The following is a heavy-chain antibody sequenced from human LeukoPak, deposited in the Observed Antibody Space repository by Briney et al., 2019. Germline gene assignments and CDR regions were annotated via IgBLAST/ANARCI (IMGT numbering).Heavy chain of an antibody. D-gene: IGHD4-17*01. V-gene: IGHV3-30*02. J-gene: IGHJ3*02. CDR2: IHYDGSYN. Sequence: GRSLRLSCAASGFNFNSHGMRWVRQPPGKGLEWVALIHYDGSYNYYADSVKRRITISRDNAKNTLSLQMHSVRPVDTAVYSGAKDRYGDYGPFDIWGQGTMVTVSS. CDR3: AKDRYGDYGPFDI. CDR1: GFNFNSHG.